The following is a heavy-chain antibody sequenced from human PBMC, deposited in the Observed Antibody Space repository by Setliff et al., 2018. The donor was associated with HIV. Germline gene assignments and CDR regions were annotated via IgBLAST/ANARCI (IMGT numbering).Heavy chain of an antibody. CDR2: ISWNSGGI. D-gene: IGHD6-13*01. CDR3: ATILVNQQPYRYFDY. V-gene: IGHV3-20*04. Sequence: GGSLRLSCAASGFTFNKAWMNWVRQAPGKGLEWVSGISWNSGGILYADSVKGRFTISRDNAKNSLYLQMNSLRVEDTAVYFCATILVNQQPYRYFDYWGQGTLVTVSS. CDR1: GFTFNKAW. J-gene: IGHJ4*02.